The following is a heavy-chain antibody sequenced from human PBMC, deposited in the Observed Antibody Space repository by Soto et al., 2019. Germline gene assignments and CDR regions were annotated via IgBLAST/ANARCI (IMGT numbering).Heavy chain of an antibody. V-gene: IGHV3-30-3*01. Sequence: SLRLSCAASGFTFSSYAMHWVRQAPGKGLEWVAVISYDGSNKYYADSVKGRFTISRDNAKNSLYLQMNSLRAEDTAVYYCARIQYYDSSGYLVWGQGTLVTVSS. D-gene: IGHD3-22*01. J-gene: IGHJ4*02. CDR1: GFTFSSYA. CDR2: ISYDGSNK. CDR3: ARIQYYDSSGYLV.